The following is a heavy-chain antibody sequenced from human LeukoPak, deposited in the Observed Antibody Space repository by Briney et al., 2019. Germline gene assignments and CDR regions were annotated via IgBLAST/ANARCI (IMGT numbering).Heavy chain of an antibody. CDR3: ARDDSSGYFNWFDP. D-gene: IGHD3-22*01. Sequence: KASETLSLTCTVSGGSISSYYWSWIRQPPGKGLEWIGYIYYSGSTNYNPSLKSRVTISVDTSKNQFSLKLSSVTAADTAVYYCARDDSSGYFNWFDPWGQGTLVTVSS. CDR2: IYYSGST. V-gene: IGHV4-59*01. J-gene: IGHJ5*02. CDR1: GGSISSYY.